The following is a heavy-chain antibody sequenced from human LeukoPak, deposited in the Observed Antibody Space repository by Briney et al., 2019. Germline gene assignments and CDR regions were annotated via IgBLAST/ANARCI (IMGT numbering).Heavy chain of an antibody. Sequence: SVKVSCKASGGTFSSYAISWVQQAPGQGLEWMGGIIPIFGTANYAQKFQGRVTITADESTSTAYMELSSLRSEDTAVYYCARDKGEYYYDSSGYRDAFDIWGQGTMVTVSS. D-gene: IGHD3-22*01. V-gene: IGHV1-69*01. J-gene: IGHJ3*02. CDR1: GGTFSSYA. CDR3: ARDKGEYYYDSSGYRDAFDI. CDR2: IIPIFGTA.